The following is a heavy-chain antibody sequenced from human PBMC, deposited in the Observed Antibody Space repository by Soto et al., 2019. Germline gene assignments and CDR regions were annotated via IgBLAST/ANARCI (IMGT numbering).Heavy chain of an antibody. CDR3: LRLGEAATRHTDSDA. D-gene: IGHD2-15*01. J-gene: IGHJ5*02. Sequence: SETLSLTCTVSGSSINSSGYYWGWIRQPPGKGLEWIGSMFYGMSTYYNPSLKSRVTVSVDTSKNQFSLNLRSVTAADTAVYYCLRLGEAATRHTDSDAWCQGSLGTLAS. CDR2: MFYGMST. CDR1: GSSINSSGYY. V-gene: IGHV4-39*01.